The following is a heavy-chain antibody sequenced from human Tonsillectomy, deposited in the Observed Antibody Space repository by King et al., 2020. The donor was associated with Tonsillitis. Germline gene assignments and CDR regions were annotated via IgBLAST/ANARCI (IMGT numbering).Heavy chain of an antibody. V-gene: IGHV3-33*08. J-gene: IGHJ4*01. Sequence: VQLVESGGGVVQPGRSLRLSCAASGSTFNNYGMHWVRQAPGKGLEWVAFIWYDGSNKYYADSVKGRFTISRDNSKNTLYLQMNSLRAEDTAVYYCARGYYDILTGYWARGPQTSTIDYWGHGTLVTVSS. CDR1: GSTFNNYG. CDR2: IWYDGSNK. CDR3: ARGYYDILTGYWARGPQTSTIDY. D-gene: IGHD3-9*01.